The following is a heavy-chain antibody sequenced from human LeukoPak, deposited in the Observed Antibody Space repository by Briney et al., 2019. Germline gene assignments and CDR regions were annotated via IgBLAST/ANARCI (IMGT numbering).Heavy chain of an antibody. Sequence: PSETLSLTCAVYGGSFSGYYWSWIRQPPGKGLEWIGEINQCGSTNYNPSLKSRVTISVDTSKNQFSLKLNSVTAADTAVYYCARGGVGFCTSTSCPGVTWFDPWGQGTLVTVSS. CDR3: ARGGVGFCTSTSCPGVTWFDP. CDR1: GGSFSGYY. D-gene: IGHD2-2*03. V-gene: IGHV4-34*01. J-gene: IGHJ5*02. CDR2: INQCGST.